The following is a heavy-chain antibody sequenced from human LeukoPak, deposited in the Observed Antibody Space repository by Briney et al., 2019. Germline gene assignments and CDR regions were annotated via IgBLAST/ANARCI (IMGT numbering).Heavy chain of an antibody. CDR3: AKDKSSGWYLDYFDY. CDR1: GFTFRSYG. V-gene: IGHV3-30*18. J-gene: IGHJ4*02. Sequence: GGSPRLSCAASGFTFRSYGMHWVRQAPGKGLEWVALISYDGINKYYADSVKGRFTISRDNSDNTLYLQMNSLRAEDTAMYYCAKDKSSGWYLDYFDYWGQGTLVIVSS. CDR2: ISYDGINK. D-gene: IGHD6-19*01.